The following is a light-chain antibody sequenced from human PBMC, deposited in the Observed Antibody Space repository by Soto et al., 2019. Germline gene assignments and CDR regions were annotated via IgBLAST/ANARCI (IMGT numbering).Light chain of an antibody. CDR1: QSVSGN. Sequence: EIVMTQSPATLSVSPGERATLSCRASQSVSGNLAWYQQTPGQAPRLLIYGASTRATAIPARFSGSGSGTEFTLTISSLQSEDFAVYYCQQYNNWPPWTFGQGTKVEIK. CDR2: GAS. CDR3: QQYNNWPPWT. J-gene: IGKJ1*01. V-gene: IGKV3-15*01.